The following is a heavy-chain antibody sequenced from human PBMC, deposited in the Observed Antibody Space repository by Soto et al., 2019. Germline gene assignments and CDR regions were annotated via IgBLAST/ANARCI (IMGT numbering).Heavy chain of an antibody. J-gene: IGHJ4*02. V-gene: IGHV3-48*01. Sequence: GGSLRLCCAASGFSFSTYAMHWVRQAPGKGLEWVSYISSSSSTIYYADSVKGRFTISRDNSKNTLYLQMNSLRAEDTAVYYCAKDHRTNYYGSGLDYWGQGTLVTVSS. CDR3: AKDHRTNYYGSGLDY. CDR1: GFSFSTYA. CDR2: ISSSSSTI. D-gene: IGHD3-10*01.